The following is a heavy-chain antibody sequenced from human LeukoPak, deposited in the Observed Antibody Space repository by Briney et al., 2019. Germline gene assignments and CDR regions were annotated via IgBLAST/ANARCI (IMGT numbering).Heavy chain of an antibody. J-gene: IGHJ6*03. CDR1: RGSISSYY. CDR3: ARADYSSTWSHDYYYMDV. V-gene: IGHV4-4*07. CDR2: IYTSGST. D-gene: IGHD6-13*01. Sequence: SETLSLTCSVSRGSISSYYWSWIRQPAGKGLEWIGRIYTSGSTNYNPSLKSRVTISVDTSKNQFSLKLSSVTAADTAVYYCARADYSSTWSHDYYYMDVWGKGTTVTVSS.